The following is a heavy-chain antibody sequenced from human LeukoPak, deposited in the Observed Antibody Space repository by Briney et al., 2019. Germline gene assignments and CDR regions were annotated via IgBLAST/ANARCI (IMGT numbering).Heavy chain of an antibody. J-gene: IGHJ4*02. D-gene: IGHD3-10*01. Sequence: SGGSLRLSCAVSGFTFSTYVMHWVRQAPGKGLEWVAVISDDGSNKFYADSVKGRFTISRDNSKNTLYLQMNSLRAEDTAVYYCAKGITVRGVMILRWDLDYWGQGTLVTVSS. CDR3: AKGITVRGVMILRWDLDY. CDR1: GFTFSTYV. V-gene: IGHV3-30*18. CDR2: ISDDGSNK.